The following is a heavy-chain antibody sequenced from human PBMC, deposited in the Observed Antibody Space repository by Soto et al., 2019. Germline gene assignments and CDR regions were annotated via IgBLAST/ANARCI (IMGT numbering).Heavy chain of an antibody. D-gene: IGHD6-13*01. J-gene: IGHJ5*02. Sequence: SGTLSLPCTFSGGSISRGGYYWGWVRQHPGKGLEWIGYIYYSGSTHYNPSLKSRVTISVDTSKNQFSLKLSSVTAADTAVYYCARAWTATAGWENWFERWGQGTRVTVSS. CDR3: ARAWTATAGWENWFER. CDR1: GGSISRGGYY. V-gene: IGHV4-31*03. CDR2: IYYSGST.